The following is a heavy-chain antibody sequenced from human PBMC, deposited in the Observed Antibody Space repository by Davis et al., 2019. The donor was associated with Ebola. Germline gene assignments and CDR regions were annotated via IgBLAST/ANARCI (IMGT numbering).Heavy chain of an antibody. D-gene: IGHD3-3*01. J-gene: IGHJ6*04. CDR1: GFTFSSYA. V-gene: IGHV3-9*01. CDR2: ISWSSGTI. Sequence: SLKISCAASGFTFSSYAMHWVRQAPGKGLEWVSGISWSSGTIGYADSVKGRFTISRDNAKNSLYLQMNSLRAEDTAVYYCAKSGLSFGVVKYHYGMDVWGKGTTVTVSS. CDR3: AKSGLSFGVVKYHYGMDV.